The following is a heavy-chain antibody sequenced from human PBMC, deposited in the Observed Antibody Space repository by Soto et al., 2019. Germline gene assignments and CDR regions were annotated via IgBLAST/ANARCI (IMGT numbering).Heavy chain of an antibody. D-gene: IGHD2-2*01. CDR1: GFTFSNAW. Sequence: GGSLRLSCAASGFTFSNAWMSWVRQAPGKGLEWVGRIKSKTDGGTTDYAAPVKGRFTISRDDSKNTLYLQMNSLKTEDTAVYYCTTVPYCSSTSCYLILVDGYYYYMDVWGKGTTVTVSS. CDR3: TTVPYCSSTSCYLILVDGYYYYMDV. V-gene: IGHV3-15*01. CDR2: IKSKTDGGTT. J-gene: IGHJ6*03.